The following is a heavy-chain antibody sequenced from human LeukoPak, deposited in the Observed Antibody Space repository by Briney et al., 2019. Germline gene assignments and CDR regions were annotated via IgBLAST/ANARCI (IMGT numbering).Heavy chain of an antibody. CDR3: ARGPMRLYGSGSGFDY. D-gene: IGHD3-10*01. CDR1: GGSISSGSYY. J-gene: IGHJ4*02. V-gene: IGHV4-61*02. CDR2: IYTSGST. Sequence: SSETLSLTCTVSGGSISSGSYYWSWIRQPAGQGLEWIGRIYTSGSTNYNPSLKSRVTISVDTSKNQFSLKLSSVAAADTAVYYCARGPMRLYGSGSGFDYWGQGTLVTVSS.